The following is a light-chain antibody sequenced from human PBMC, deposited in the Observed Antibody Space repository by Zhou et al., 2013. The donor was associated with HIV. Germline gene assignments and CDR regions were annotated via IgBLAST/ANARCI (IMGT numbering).Light chain of an antibody. V-gene: IGKV2D-29*02. CDR2: EVS. J-gene: IGKJ4*01. CDR3: QQSFSTPGVT. CDR1: QSLLYSDGKTY. Sequence: DIVMTQTPLSLSVTPGQPASISCKSSQSLLYSDGKTYLYWYLQKPGQSPQLLIYEVSNRFSGVPDRFSGSGSGTDFTLTISSLQVEDVATYYCQQSFSTPGVTFGGGTKVEIK.